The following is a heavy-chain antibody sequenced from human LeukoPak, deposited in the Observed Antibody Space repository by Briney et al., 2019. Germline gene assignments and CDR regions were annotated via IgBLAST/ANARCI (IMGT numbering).Heavy chain of an antibody. D-gene: IGHD3-22*01. CDR2: IRDSGGRT. CDR1: GLTFSNYC. Sequence: GGSLRLFCAVSGLTFSNYCMRWVRQPPGKGLEWVAGIRDSGGRTKYADSVKGRFTISRDNPKNTLYLKMNSMRAEDTAVYFCAKRGVVIRVILVRFHKEAYYFDSWGQGALVTVSS. V-gene: IGHV3-23*01. J-gene: IGHJ4*02. CDR3: AKRGVVIRVILVRFHKEAYYFDS.